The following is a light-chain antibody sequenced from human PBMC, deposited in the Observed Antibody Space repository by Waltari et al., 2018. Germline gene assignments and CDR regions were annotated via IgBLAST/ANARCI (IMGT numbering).Light chain of an antibody. CDR3: QSYDSSSWV. Sequence: NFMLPQPHSVSESPGQTVTIPCTRSRGSIARHYVQWYQQRPGSAPTTVIYEDNQRPSGVPDRFSGSIDSSSNSASLTISGLKTEDEADYYCQSYDSSSWVFDGGTKLTVL. CDR2: EDN. V-gene: IGLV6-57*03. J-gene: IGLJ3*02. CDR1: RGSIARHY.